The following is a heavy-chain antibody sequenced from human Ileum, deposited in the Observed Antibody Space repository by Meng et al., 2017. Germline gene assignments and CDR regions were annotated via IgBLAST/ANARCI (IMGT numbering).Heavy chain of an antibody. CDR3: ASGSGSLDY. D-gene: IGHD3-3*01. V-gene: IGHV6-1*01. CDR2: TYYRSKWYS. CDR1: GGSVSSNIAA. Sequence: QVQLQPSGPGLVKPPQTLSLTCAVSGGSVSSNIAAWNWIRQSPLRGLEWLGRTYYRSKWYSEYAVSVKSRISITPDTSKNQFSLQMNSVTPEDTAVYYCASGSGSLDYWGPGTLVTVSS. J-gene: IGHJ4*02.